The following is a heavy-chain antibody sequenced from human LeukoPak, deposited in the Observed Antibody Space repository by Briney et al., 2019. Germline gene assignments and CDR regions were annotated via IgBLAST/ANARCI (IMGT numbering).Heavy chain of an antibody. CDR1: GYTFTSYA. Sequence: ASVKVSCKASGYTFTSYAMNWVRQAPGQGLEWMGWINTNTGSPTYAQGFTGRFVFSLDTSVSTAYLQISSLKAEDTAVYYCARYDFWSGYYSDWFDPWGQGTLVTVSS. CDR3: ARYDFWSGYYSDWFDP. V-gene: IGHV7-4-1*02. CDR2: INTNTGSP. J-gene: IGHJ5*02. D-gene: IGHD3-3*01.